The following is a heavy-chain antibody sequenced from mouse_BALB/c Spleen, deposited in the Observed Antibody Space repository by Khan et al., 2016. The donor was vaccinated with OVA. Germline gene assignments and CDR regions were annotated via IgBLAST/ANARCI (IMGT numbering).Heavy chain of an antibody. J-gene: IGHJ2*01. CDR3: ARREDI. V-gene: IGHV2-9*02. D-gene: IGHD1-3*01. CDR1: GFSLTSYG. Sequence: QVQLQQSGPGLVAPSQSLSITCTVSGFSLTSYGVHWVRQPPGQGLAWLGVIWAGGRTNYTSALMSSLSISTDTSKSQVFLKMNRLQTDDTAMYYCARREDIWGQGTTLTVSS. CDR2: IWAGGRT.